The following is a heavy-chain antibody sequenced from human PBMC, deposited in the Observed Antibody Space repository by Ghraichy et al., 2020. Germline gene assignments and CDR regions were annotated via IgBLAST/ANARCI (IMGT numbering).Heavy chain of an antibody. CDR3: ASASGYSYGYDNWFDP. V-gene: IGHV3-11*01. J-gene: IGHJ5*02. CDR1: GFTFSDYY. D-gene: IGHD5-18*01. Sequence: GESLNISCAASGFTFSDYYMSWIRQAPGKGLEWVSYISSSGSTIYYADSVKGRFTISRDNAKNSLYLQMNSLRAEDTAVYYCASASGYSYGYDNWFDPWGQGTLVTVSS. CDR2: ISSSGSTI.